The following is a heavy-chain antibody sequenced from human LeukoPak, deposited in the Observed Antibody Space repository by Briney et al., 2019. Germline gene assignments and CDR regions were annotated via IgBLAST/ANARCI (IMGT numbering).Heavy chain of an antibody. V-gene: IGHV4-31*03. CDR1: GGSISSGGYY. Sequence: PSQTLSLTCTVSGGSISSGGYYWSWIRQHPGKGLEWIGYIYYSGSTYYNPSLKSRVTISVDTSKNQFSLKLSSVTAADTAVYYCATPDGNYYDSSGYRRAFDIWGQGTMVTVYS. CDR2: IYYSGST. D-gene: IGHD3-22*01. CDR3: ATPDGNYYDSSGYRRAFDI. J-gene: IGHJ3*02.